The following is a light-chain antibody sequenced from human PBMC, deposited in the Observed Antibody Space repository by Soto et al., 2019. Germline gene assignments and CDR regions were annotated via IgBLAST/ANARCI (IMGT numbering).Light chain of an antibody. CDR1: SSDVGGYNY. CDR2: DVS. V-gene: IGLV2-11*01. Sequence: QSALTQPRSVSGSPGQSVTISCTGTSSDVGGYNYVSWYQQHPGKAPKLMIYDVSKRPSGVPDRFSGSKSGNTASLTISGLQAEDEADYYCCSYTGRPIFVLFGGGTKLTVL. J-gene: IGLJ2*01. CDR3: CSYTGRPIFVL.